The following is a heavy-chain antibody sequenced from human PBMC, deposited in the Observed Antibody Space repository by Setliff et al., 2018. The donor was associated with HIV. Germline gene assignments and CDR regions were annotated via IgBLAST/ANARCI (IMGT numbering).Heavy chain of an antibody. J-gene: IGHJ6*03. CDR2: ISPSGST. Sequence: SETLSLTCVVYRGSFSDYYWTWIRQPPGKGLEWIGEISPSGSTNYNPSLKSRVTTSVDTSENQFSLKLSSVTAADTAVYYCARTPQEVVVVAATRPYYYYYMDVWGKGTTVTVSS. CDR3: ARTPQEVVVVAATRPYYYYYMDV. V-gene: IGHV4-34*01. D-gene: IGHD2-15*01. CDR1: RGSFSDYY.